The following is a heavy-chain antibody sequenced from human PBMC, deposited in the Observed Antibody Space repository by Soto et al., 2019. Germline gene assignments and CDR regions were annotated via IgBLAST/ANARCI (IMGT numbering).Heavy chain of an antibody. CDR3: ARGVVVPAAIPGYYYYYGMDV. D-gene: IGHD2-2*02. CDR2: INAGNGNT. CDR1: GYTFTSYA. J-gene: IGHJ6*02. Sequence: ASVKVYCKASGYTFTSYAMHWVRQAPGQRLEWMGWINAGNGNTKYSQKFQGRVTITRDTSASTAYMELSSLRSEDTAVYYCARGVVVPAAIPGYYYYYGMDVWGQGTTVTVSS. V-gene: IGHV1-3*01.